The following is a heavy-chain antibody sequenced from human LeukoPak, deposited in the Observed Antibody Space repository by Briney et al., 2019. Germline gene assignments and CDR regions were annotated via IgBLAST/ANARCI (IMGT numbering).Heavy chain of an antibody. CDR2: ISGSGGSA. V-gene: IGHV3-23*01. D-gene: IGHD6-13*01. J-gene: IGHJ4*02. Sequence: GSLRLSCAASGFTFSSYAMSWVRQAPGKGLEWVAVISGSGGSAYYADSVKGRFTISRDNSKNTLYLQMNSLRAEDTAIYYCAKALSSSWARLDYWGQGTLLTVSS. CDR1: GFTFSSYA. CDR3: AKALSSSWARLDY.